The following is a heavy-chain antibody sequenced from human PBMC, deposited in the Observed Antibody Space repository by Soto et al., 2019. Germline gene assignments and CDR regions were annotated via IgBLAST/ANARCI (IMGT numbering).Heavy chain of an antibody. CDR2: INAGNGNT. CDR1: GYTFTSYA. J-gene: IGHJ5*02. CDR3: AREAHYINWFDP. V-gene: IGHV1-3*01. Sequence: ASVKVSCKASGYTFTSYAMHWVRQAPGQRLEWMGWINAGNGNTKYSQKFQGRVTITRDTSASTAYMELSSLRSEDTAVYYCAREAHYINWFDPWGQGTLVTVSS. D-gene: IGHD4-4*01.